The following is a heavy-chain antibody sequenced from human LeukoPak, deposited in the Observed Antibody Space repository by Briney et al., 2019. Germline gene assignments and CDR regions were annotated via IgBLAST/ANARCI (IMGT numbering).Heavy chain of an antibody. CDR2: ISSSSSYI. CDR3: ASYYDFWSGYYTYYFDY. CDR1: GFTLSSHW. D-gene: IGHD3-3*01. Sequence: GGSLRLSCAASGFTLSSHWMSWVRQAPGKGLEWVSSISSSSSYIYYADSVKGRFTISRDNAKNSLYLQMNSLRAEDTAVYYCASYYDFWSGYYTYYFDYWGQGTLVTVSS. V-gene: IGHV3-21*01. J-gene: IGHJ4*02.